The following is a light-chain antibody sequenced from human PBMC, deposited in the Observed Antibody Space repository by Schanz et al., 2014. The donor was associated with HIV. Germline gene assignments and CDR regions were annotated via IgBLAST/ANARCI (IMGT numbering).Light chain of an antibody. CDR2: SND. J-gene: IGLJ3*02. Sequence: QSVLTQPPSASGTPGQRVTISCSGSSSNIGSNTVNWYQQLPGMAPKLLIYSNDQRPSGVPDRFSGSRSDTSASLTITGLQADDEADYYCQSYDSSLRASVFGGGTKLTV. CDR1: SSNIGSNT. V-gene: IGLV1-44*01. CDR3: QSYDSSLRASV.